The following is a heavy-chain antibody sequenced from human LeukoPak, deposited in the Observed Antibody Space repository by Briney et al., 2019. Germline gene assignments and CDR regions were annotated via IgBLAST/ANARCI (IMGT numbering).Heavy chain of an antibody. CDR2: INHSGST. Sequence: PSETLSLTCAVYGGSFSGYYWSWIRQPPGKGLEWIGEINHSGSTNYNPSLKSRVTISVNTSKNQFSLKLSSVTAADTAVYYCARSRLGYCSSTSCRNWFDPWGQGTLVTVSS. CDR1: GGSFSGYY. D-gene: IGHD2-2*01. V-gene: IGHV4-34*01. CDR3: ARSRLGYCSSTSCRNWFDP. J-gene: IGHJ5*02.